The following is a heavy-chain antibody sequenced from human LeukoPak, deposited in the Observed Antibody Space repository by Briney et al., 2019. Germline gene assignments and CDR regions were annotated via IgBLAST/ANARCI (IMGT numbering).Heavy chain of an antibody. CDR1: GYTFTSYY. V-gene: IGHV1-46*01. J-gene: IGHJ6*03. CDR2: INPNGGGT. CDR3: ARALSGSSYYHYYYMDV. D-gene: IGHD1-26*01. Sequence: GASVKVSCKTSGYTFTSYYMHWMRQAPGQGFEWVGMINPNGGGTSSAQKFQGRVTITRNTSISTAYMELSSLRSDDTAVYYCARALSGSSYYHYYYMDVWGKGTSVTVSS.